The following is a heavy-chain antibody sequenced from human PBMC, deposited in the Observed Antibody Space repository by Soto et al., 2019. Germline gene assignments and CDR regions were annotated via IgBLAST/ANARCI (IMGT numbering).Heavy chain of an antibody. CDR3: AHRLPGPSGYDV. CDR1: GFSLTSGVVG. J-gene: IGHJ6*02. D-gene: IGHD6-13*01. Sequence: QITLKESGPTLVKPTQTLTLTCTFSGFSLTSGVVGVGWIRQPPGEALEWLALIYWNDEQYYNPSLSNRLTITRYTSKNQVVLTMTNMDPVDTATYYCAHRLPGPSGYDVWGQGTTVTVSS. CDR2: IYWNDEQ. V-gene: IGHV2-5*01.